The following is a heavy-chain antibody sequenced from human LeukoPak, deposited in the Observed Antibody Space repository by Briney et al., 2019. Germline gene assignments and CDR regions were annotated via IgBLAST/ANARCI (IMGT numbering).Heavy chain of an antibody. J-gene: IGHJ4*02. D-gene: IGHD3-3*01. CDR3: AREAGSYDFWSGYYKFDY. V-gene: IGHV4-4*07. Sequence: SETLSLTCTVSGGSISSYYWSWIRQPAGKGLEWIGRIYTSGSTNYNPSLKSRVTMSVDTSKNQFSLNLSSVTAADTAVYYCAREAGSYDFWSGYYKFDYWGQGTLVTVSS. CDR2: IYTSGST. CDR1: GGSISSYY.